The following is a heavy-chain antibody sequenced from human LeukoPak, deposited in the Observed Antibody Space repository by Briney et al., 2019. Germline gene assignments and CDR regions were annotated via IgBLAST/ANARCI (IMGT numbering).Heavy chain of an antibody. Sequence: GSLRLSCAVSGFTVSSIYMSWVRQAPGKGLGWVSFIYSDGNTYYADSVKGRFTLSRDSSRNTLYLQMNSLRVDDTAVYYCAGDTHSSSWYDHWGQGTLVTVSS. CDR3: AGDTHSSSWYDH. J-gene: IGHJ5*02. V-gene: IGHV3-53*01. D-gene: IGHD6-19*01. CDR2: IYSDGNT. CDR1: GFTVSSIY.